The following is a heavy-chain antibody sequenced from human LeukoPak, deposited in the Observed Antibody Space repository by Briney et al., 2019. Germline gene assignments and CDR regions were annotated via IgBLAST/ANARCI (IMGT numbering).Heavy chain of an antibody. CDR1: GGSISGYY. CDR3: ARGRHQWLVLDDAFDI. CDR2: INHSGST. V-gene: IGHV4-34*01. D-gene: IGHD6-19*01. J-gene: IGHJ3*02. Sequence: SETLSLTCTVSGGSISGYYWSWIRQPPGKGLEWIGEINHSGSTNYNPSLKSRVTISVDTSKNQFSLKLSSVTAADTAVYYCARGRHQWLVLDDAFDIWGQGTMVTVSS.